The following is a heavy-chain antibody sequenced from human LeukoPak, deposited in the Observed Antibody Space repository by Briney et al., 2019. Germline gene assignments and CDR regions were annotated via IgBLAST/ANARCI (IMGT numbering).Heavy chain of an antibody. CDR1: GGSISSGSYY. D-gene: IGHD2-2*01. CDR3: ARGVVVPAKERNWYFDL. CDR2: IYTSGSI. J-gene: IGHJ2*01. Sequence: PSQTLSLTCTVSGGSISSGSYYWSWIRQPAGKGLEWIGRIYTSGSINYNPSLKSRVTISVDTSKNQFSLKLSSVTAADTAVYYCARGVVVPAKERNWYFDLWGRGTLVTVSS. V-gene: IGHV4-61*02.